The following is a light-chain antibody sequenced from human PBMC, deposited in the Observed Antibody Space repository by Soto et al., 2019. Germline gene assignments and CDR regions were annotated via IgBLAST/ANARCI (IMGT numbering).Light chain of an antibody. CDR3: QQSYSTPLT. CDR2: AAS. V-gene: IGKV1-39*01. J-gene: IGKJ4*01. Sequence: DIQMTQSPSSLSASVGDRVTITCRASQSISSYLNWYQQKPGKAPKLLIYAASSLQSGVPSRFSGSGSGTDFTLTIGSLQPEDFANYYCQQSYSTPLTFGGGTKVDTK. CDR1: QSISSY.